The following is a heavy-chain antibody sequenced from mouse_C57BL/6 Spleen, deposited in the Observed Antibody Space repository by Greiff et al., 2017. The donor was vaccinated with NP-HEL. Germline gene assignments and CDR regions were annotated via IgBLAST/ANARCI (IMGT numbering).Heavy chain of an antibody. V-gene: IGHV14-4*01. J-gene: IGHJ4*01. CDR3: TTGGGYNYAMDY. Sequence: EVKLMESGAELVRPGASVKLSCTASGFNIKDDYMHWVKQRPEQGLEWIGWIDPENGDTEYASKFQGKATITADTSSNTAYLQLSSLTSEDTAVYYCTTGGGYNYAMDYWGQGTSVTVSS. CDR2: IDPENGDT. D-gene: IGHD2-2*01. CDR1: GFNIKDDY.